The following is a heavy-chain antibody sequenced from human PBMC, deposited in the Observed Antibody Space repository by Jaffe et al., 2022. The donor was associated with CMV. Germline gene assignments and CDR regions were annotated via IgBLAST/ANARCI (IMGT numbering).Heavy chain of an antibody. V-gene: IGHV1-8*01. CDR3: ARVVEMAIYYYYGMDV. Sequence: QVQLVQSGAEVKKPGASVKVSCKASGYTFTSYDINWVRQATGQGLEWMGWMNPNSGNTGYAQKFQGRVTMTRNTSISTAYMELSSLRSEDTAVYYCARVVEMAIYYYYGMDVWGQGTTVTVSS. J-gene: IGHJ6*02. CDR1: GYTFTSYD. D-gene: IGHD2-21*01. CDR2: MNPNSGNT.